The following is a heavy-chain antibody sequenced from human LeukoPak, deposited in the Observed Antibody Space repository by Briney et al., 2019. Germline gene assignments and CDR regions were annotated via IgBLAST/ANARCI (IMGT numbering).Heavy chain of an antibody. D-gene: IGHD6-13*01. CDR3: ARGRGSSSWYRLNWFDP. V-gene: IGHV1-46*01. J-gene: IGHJ5*02. CDR2: INPSGGST. Sequence: ASVKVSCKASGYTFTSYYMHWVRQAPGQGLEWMGIINPSGGSTSYAQKFQGRVTMTRDTSTSTVYMELSSLRSEDTAVYYCARGRGSSSWYRLNWFDPWSQGTLVTVSS. CDR1: GYTFTSYY.